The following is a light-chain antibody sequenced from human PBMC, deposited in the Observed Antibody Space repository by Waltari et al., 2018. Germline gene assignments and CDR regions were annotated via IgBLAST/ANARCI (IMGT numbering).Light chain of an antibody. CDR3: SSYTSSSTRDV. J-gene: IGLJ1*01. V-gene: IGLV2-14*01. CDR2: EVS. CDR1: SSDVGGYNY. Sequence: QSALTQPASVSGSPGQSITISCTGTSSDVGGYNYFALYQQHPGKAPKLMIYEVSNRPSGVSNRFSGSKSGNTASLTISGLQAEDEADYYCSSYTSSSTRDVFGTGTKVTVL.